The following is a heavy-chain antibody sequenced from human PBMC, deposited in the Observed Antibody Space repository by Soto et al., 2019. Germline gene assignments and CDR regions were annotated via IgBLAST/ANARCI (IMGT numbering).Heavy chain of an antibody. V-gene: IGHV4-39*07. J-gene: IGHJ5*02. CDR2: INHSGST. CDR1: GGSISSGGYY. D-gene: IGHD5-12*01. CDR3: ARVQREWLRPNWFDP. Sequence: SETLSLTCTVSGGSISSGGYYWSWIRQPPGKGLEWIGEINHSGSTNYNPSLKSRVTISVGTSKNQFSLKLSSVTAADTAVYYCARVQREWLRPNWFDPWGQGTLVTVSS.